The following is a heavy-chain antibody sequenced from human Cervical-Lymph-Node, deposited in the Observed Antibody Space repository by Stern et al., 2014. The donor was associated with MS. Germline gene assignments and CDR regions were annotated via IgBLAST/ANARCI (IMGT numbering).Heavy chain of an antibody. J-gene: IGHJ5*02. V-gene: IGHV3-30*18. CDR1: GFTFSNHG. CDR3: AKVGTSYSSGAIDP. CDR2: ITHDGKNK. Sequence: VQLVESGGGVVQPGRSLRLSCAASGFTFSNHGMHWVRQAPGQGLEWVAGITHDGKNKYYGDCVKGRFTSSRDESKNTLYLQMESLRVDDTAVYYCAKVGTSYSSGAIDPWGQGTLVTVSS. D-gene: IGHD4-11*01.